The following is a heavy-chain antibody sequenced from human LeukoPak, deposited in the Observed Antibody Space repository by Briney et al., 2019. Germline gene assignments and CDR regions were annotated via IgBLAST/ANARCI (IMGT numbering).Heavy chain of an antibody. CDR2: ISYDGNNK. Sequence: GGSLRVSCAASGFTFSSYWMSWVRQAPGKGLEWVAVISYDGNNKYYADSVKGRFTISRDNSKNTLYLQMNSLRAEDTAVYYCARDYYDSSGYYGYWGQGTLVTVSS. V-gene: IGHV3-30-3*01. CDR3: ARDYYDSSGYYGY. CDR1: GFTFSSYW. D-gene: IGHD3-22*01. J-gene: IGHJ4*02.